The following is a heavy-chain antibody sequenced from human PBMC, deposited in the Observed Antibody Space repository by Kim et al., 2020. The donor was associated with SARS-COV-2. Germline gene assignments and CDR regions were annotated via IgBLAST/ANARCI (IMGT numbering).Heavy chain of an antibody. CDR2: ISGSGGST. V-gene: IGHV3-23*01. Sequence: GGSLRLSCAASGFTFSSYAMSWVRQAPGKGLEWVSAISGSGGSTYYADSVKGRFTISRDNSKNTLYLQMNSLRAEDTAIYYCAKDRSDIVVVLAATFLGPGGVWGQGTTVSVSS. CDR3: AKDRSDIVVVLAATFLGPGGV. CDR1: GFTFSSYA. D-gene: IGHD2-15*01. J-gene: IGHJ6*02.